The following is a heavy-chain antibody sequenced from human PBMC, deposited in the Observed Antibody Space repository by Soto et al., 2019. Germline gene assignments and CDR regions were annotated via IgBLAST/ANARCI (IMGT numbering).Heavy chain of an antibody. CDR1: GYSFTSYW. D-gene: IGHD5-18*01. J-gene: IGHJ6*02. CDR2: IDPSDSYT. CDR3: ARHVYSYGEYYYYYYGMDV. Sequence: PGESLKISCKGSGYSFTSYWISWVRQMPGKGLEWMGRIDPSDSYTNYSSSFQGHVTISADKSISTAYLQWSSLKASDTAMYYCARHVYSYGEYYYYYYGMDVWGQGTTVTVSS. V-gene: IGHV5-10-1*01.